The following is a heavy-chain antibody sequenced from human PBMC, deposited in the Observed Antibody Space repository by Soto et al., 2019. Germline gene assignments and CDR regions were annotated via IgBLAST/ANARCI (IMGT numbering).Heavy chain of an antibody. V-gene: IGHV3-23*01. Sequence: EVQLLESGGGLVQPGGSLRLSCAASGFTFSNYAVTWVRQAPGKGLEWVSTMRGSGGSTYYADSVKGRFTISRDNSKNTLYLQMNSLRAEDTAVYYCAKDQGSSWYEIDYWGQGTLVTVSS. D-gene: IGHD6-13*01. CDR3: AKDQGSSWYEIDY. CDR1: GFTFSNYA. J-gene: IGHJ4*02. CDR2: MRGSGGST.